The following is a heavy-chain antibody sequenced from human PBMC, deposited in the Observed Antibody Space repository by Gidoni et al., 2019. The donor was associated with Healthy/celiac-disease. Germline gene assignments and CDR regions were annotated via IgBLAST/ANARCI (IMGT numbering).Heavy chain of an antibody. D-gene: IGHD1-26*01. V-gene: IGHV3-21*01. CDR3: ARANRMGELLWAYYYGMDV. Sequence: EVQLVESGGGLVKPGGSLRLSCAASGFTFRSSSMNWVCQAPGKWLEWVSAISISSSYIYYADSVKGRFTISRDNANNSLYLQMNSLRAEDTAEYYCARANRMGELLWAYYYGMDVWGQGTTVTVSS. CDR1: GFTFRSSS. CDR2: ISISSSYI. J-gene: IGHJ6*02.